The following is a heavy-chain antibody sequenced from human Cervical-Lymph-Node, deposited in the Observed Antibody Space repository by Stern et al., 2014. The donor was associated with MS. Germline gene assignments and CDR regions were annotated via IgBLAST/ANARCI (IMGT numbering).Heavy chain of an antibody. D-gene: IGHD2-2*01. J-gene: IGHJ5*02. Sequence: VQLVKSGAEVKKPGESLKISCKGSGYSFTSYWIGWVRQMPGKGLEWMGVINPGDSDTRYSPSFQGQVTISADKSISTAYLQWSSLKASDTAMYYCARRHCSSRRCGWFDPWGQGTLVTVSS. CDR1: GYSFTSYW. V-gene: IGHV5-51*01. CDR3: ARRHCSSRRCGWFDP. CDR2: INPGDSDT.